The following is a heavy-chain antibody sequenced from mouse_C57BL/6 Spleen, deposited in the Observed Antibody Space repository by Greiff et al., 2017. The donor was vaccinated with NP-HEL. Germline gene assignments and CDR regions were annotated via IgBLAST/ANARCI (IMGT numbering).Heavy chain of an antibody. Sequence: EVQLVESGGDLVKPGGSLKLSCAASGFTFSSYGMSWVRQTPDKRLEWVATISSGGSYTYYPDSVKGRFTISRDNAKNTLYLQMSSLKSEDTAMYYCARQDFGAYWGQGTLVTVSA. V-gene: IGHV5-6*01. CDR1: GFTFSSYG. CDR2: ISSGGSYT. J-gene: IGHJ3*01. CDR3: ARQDFGAY.